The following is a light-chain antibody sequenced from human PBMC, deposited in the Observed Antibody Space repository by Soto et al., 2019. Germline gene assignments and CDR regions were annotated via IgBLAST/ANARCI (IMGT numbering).Light chain of an antibody. CDR2: EVT. CDR3: SSYAGSNNFGV. J-gene: IGLJ2*01. V-gene: IGLV2-8*01. Sequence: QSALTQPPSVSGSPGQSVTISCTGTSSDVGDYNYVSWYQHQPDKAPKLMIYEVTKRPSGVPDRFSGSKSGNTASLTVSGLQAGDEADYYCSSYAGSNNFGVFGGGTKLTVL. CDR1: SSDVGDYNY.